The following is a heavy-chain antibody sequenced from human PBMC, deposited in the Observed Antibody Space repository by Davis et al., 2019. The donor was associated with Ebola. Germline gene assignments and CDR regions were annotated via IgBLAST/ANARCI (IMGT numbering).Heavy chain of an antibody. Sequence: PGGSLRLSCAASGFTFSSYWMHWVRQAPGKGLVWVSRINSDGSSPSYANSVKGRFTISRDNSKNTLYLQMNSLRAEDTAVYYCARDYDFWSGYYRYYGMDVWGQGTTVTVSS. CDR3: ARDYDFWSGYYRYYGMDV. CDR2: INSDGSSP. D-gene: IGHD3-3*01. J-gene: IGHJ6*02. V-gene: IGHV3-74*01. CDR1: GFTFSSYW.